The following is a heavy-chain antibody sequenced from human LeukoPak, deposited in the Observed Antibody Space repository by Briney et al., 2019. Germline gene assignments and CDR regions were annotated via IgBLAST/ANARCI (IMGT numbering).Heavy chain of an antibody. D-gene: IGHD6-19*01. CDR1: GFTVSSNY. CDR3: VAGSGWRFDY. J-gene: IGHJ4*02. V-gene: IGHV3-7*01. CDR2: IKQDGSDK. Sequence: GSLRLSCAASGFTVSSNYMTWVRQAPGKGLEWVGNIKQDGSDKNYMDSVKGRFTISRDNTKNSVYLQMSSLRAEDTAVYYCVAGSGWRFDYWGQGTLVTVSS.